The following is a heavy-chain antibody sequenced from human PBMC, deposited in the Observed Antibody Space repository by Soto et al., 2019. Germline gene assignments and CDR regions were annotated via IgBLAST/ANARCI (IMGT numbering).Heavy chain of an antibody. V-gene: IGHV3-7*03. CDR1: GFIFSNYW. Sequence: EVQLVESGGGLVQPGGSLRLSCVGSGFIFSNYWMSWVRQAPGKGLEWVANINQDGSEKYYGDSVKGRFTISRDNAKNSLYLQMNSLRAEDTVVYYCVRDTLTHGLVDYYYGLDVWGPGTTVTVSS. J-gene: IGHJ6*02. D-gene: IGHD2-15*01. CDR2: INQDGSEK. CDR3: VRDTLTHGLVDYYYGLDV.